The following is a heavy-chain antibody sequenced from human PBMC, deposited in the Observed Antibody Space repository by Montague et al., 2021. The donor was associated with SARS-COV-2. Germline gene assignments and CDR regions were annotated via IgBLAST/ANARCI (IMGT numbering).Heavy chain of an antibody. CDR2: IYYSGST. Sequence: SETLSLTCTVSGGSISSYYWSWIRQPPGKGLEWIGYIYYSGSTNYNPSLKSRVTISVDTSKNQFFLKLSSVTAADTAVYYCAREGILWVGDRAPYYYGMDVWGQGTTVTVSS. V-gene: IGHV4-59*01. CDR3: AREGILWVGDRAPYYYGMDV. CDR1: GGSISSYY. D-gene: IGHD3-10*01. J-gene: IGHJ6*02.